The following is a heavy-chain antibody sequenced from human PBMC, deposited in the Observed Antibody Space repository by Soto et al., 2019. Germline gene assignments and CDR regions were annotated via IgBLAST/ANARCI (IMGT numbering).Heavy chain of an antibody. D-gene: IGHD3-3*01. Sequence: QVQLVQSVAEVKKPGSSVKVSCKASGGTFSSYAISWVRQAPGQGLEWMGGIIPIFGTANYAQKFQGRVTMTADESTSTDYMELSSLRSEDTAVYYCARVPTYYDFWSGPYGMDVWGQGTTVTVSS. CDR2: IIPIFGTA. CDR1: GGTFSSYA. CDR3: ARVPTYYDFWSGPYGMDV. J-gene: IGHJ6*02. V-gene: IGHV1-69*01.